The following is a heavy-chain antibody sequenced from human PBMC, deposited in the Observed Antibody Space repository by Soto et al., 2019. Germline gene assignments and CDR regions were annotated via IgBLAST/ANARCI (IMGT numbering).Heavy chain of an antibody. Sequence: GGSLRLSCAASGFTFSSYAMSWVRQAPGKGLEWVSAISGSGGSTYYADSVKGRFAISRDNSKNTLYLQMNSLRAEDTAVYYRAKPLTTYYDILTGYYHDAFDIWGQGTMVTVSS. J-gene: IGHJ3*02. CDR2: ISGSGGST. CDR1: GFTFSSYA. D-gene: IGHD3-9*01. V-gene: IGHV3-23*01. CDR3: AKPLTTYYDILTGYYHDAFDI.